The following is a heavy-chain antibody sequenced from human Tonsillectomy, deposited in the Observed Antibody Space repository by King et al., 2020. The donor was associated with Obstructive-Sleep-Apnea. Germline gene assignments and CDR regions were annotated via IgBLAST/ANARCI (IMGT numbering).Heavy chain of an antibody. CDR1: GFTFSSYA. V-gene: IGHV3-23*04. J-gene: IGHJ4*02. CDR3: ARLWGGDNNF. Sequence: VQLVESGGGLVQPGGSLRLSCAASGFTFSSYAMSWVRQAPGKGLEWVSAISGSGGTTYYADSVKGRFTISRDKSKNTLYLHMNSLRAEDTAVYYCARLWGGDNNFWGQGTLVTVSS. D-gene: IGHD2-21*01. CDR2: ISGSGGTT.